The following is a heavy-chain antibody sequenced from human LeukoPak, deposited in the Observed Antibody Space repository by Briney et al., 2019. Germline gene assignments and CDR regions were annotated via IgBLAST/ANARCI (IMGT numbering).Heavy chain of an antibody. Sequence: PGGSLRLSCAASGFTFSSYAMHWVRQAPGKGLEWVAVISYDGSNKYYADSVKGRFTISRDNSKNTLYLQMNSLRAEDTAVYYCARDSGGNGVNRPYFDYWGQGTLVTVSS. D-gene: IGHD2-15*01. J-gene: IGHJ4*02. CDR3: ARDSGGNGVNRPYFDY. CDR2: ISYDGSNK. CDR1: GFTFSSYA. V-gene: IGHV3-30-3*01.